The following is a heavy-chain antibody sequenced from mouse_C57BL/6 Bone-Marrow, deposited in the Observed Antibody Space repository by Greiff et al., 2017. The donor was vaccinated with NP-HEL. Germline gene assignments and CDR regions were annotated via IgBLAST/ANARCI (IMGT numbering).Heavy chain of an antibody. CDR3: AREGTTVVAQDY. CDR1: GFTFSSYA. D-gene: IGHD1-1*01. J-gene: IGHJ2*01. CDR2: ISDGGSYT. V-gene: IGHV5-4*01. Sequence: EVKVVESGGGLVKPGGSLKLSCAASGFTFSSYAMSWVRQTPEKRLEWVATISDGGSYTYYPDNVKGRFTISRDNAKNNLYLQMSHLKSEDTAMYYCAREGTTVVAQDYWGQGTTLTVSS.